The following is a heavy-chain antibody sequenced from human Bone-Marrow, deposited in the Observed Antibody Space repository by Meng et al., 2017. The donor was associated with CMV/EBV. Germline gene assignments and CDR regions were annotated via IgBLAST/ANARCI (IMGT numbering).Heavy chain of an antibody. CDR3: ARGGSEVVPAAIGYYGMDV. D-gene: IGHD2-2*02. V-gene: IGHV1-46*01. CDR1: GYTFTSYY. Sequence: ASVKVSCKASGYTFTSYYMHWVRQAPGQGLEWMGIINPSGGSTSYAQKFQGRVTMIRDTSTSTVYMELSSLRSEDTAVYYCARGGSEVVPAAIGYYGMDVWGQGTTVTVSS. J-gene: IGHJ6*02. CDR2: INPSGGST.